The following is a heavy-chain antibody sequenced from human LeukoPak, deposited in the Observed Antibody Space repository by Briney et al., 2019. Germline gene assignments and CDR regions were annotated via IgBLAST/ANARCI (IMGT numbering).Heavy chain of an antibody. J-gene: IGHJ5*02. D-gene: IGHD6-19*01. V-gene: IGHV1-18*01. CDR3: ASSVAVAGLFDP. CDR1: GYTFTNYG. Sequence: ASVKVSCKASGYTFTNYGISWVRQAPGQGLEWMGWISAYNGNTNYAQKLQGRVTMTTDTSTSTVYMEVRSLRSDDTAVYYCASSVAVAGLFDPWGQGTLVTVSS. CDR2: ISAYNGNT.